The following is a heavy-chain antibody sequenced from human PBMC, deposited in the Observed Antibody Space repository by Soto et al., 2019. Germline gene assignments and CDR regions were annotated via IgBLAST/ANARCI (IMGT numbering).Heavy chain of an antibody. CDR1: GGSFSSYA. D-gene: IGHD3-22*01. CDR2: IIPIFGTA. Sequence: SVKVSCKASGGSFSSYAISWVRQAPGQGLEWMGAIIPIFGTANYAQKFQDRVTITADKSTSTAYMELSSLRSEDTAVYYCATSWSSGYYFVDDAFDIWGQGTMVTVSS. J-gene: IGHJ3*02. V-gene: IGHV1-69*06. CDR3: ATSWSSGYYFVDDAFDI.